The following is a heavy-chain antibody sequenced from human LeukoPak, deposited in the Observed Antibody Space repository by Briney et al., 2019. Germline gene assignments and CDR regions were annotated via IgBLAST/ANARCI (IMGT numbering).Heavy chain of an antibody. Sequence: GGSLRLSCAASGFTFSSYGMHWVRQAPGKGLEWVAFIRYDGSNKYYADSVKGRFTISRDNSKNTLYLQMNSLRAEDTAVYYCAKMPDSSGWYGGYFDYWGQGTLVTVSS. CDR1: GFTFSSYG. J-gene: IGHJ4*02. CDR2: IRYDGSNK. V-gene: IGHV3-30*02. CDR3: AKMPDSSGWYGGYFDY. D-gene: IGHD6-19*01.